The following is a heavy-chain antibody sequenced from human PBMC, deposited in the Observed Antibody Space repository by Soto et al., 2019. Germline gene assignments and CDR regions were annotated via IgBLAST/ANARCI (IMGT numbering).Heavy chain of an antibody. CDR3: AHHTITPATNWFDP. J-gene: IGHJ5*02. V-gene: IGHV2-5*01. Sequence: GXTLVTPTQTLTXTCTFSRFSLTTSGVGVVWIRQPPGKALEWLALIYFNDDKRYSPSLMGRLTITKDTSKNQVVLAMTNMDTVDTAKYYCAHHTITPATNWFDPWGLGTLVTVSS. D-gene: IGHD2-2*01. CDR1: RFSLTTSGVG. CDR2: IYFNDDK.